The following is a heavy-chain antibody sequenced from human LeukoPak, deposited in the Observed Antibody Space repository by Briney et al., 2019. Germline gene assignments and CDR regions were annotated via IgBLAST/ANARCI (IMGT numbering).Heavy chain of an antibody. CDR3: ARHSSSWYGWFDP. J-gene: IGHJ5*02. V-gene: IGHV4-59*08. Sequence: PSETLSLTCTVSGGSISSYYWSWIRQPPGKGLEWIGYIYYSGSTNYNPSLKSRVTISVDTSKNQFSLKLSSVTAADTAVYYCARHSSSWYGWFDPWGQGTLVTDSS. CDR2: IYYSGST. D-gene: IGHD6-13*01. CDR1: GGSISSYY.